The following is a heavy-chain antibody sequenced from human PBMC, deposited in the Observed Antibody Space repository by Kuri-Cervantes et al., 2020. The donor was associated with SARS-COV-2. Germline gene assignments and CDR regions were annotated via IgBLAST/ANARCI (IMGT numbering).Heavy chain of an antibody. CDR1: GYTLTELS. D-gene: IGHD2-15*01. CDR3: ARSEMVVAPGAFDI. J-gene: IGHJ3*02. Sequence: ASVKVSCKVSGYTLTELSMHWVRQAPGKGLEWMGGFDPEDGETIYAQKFQGRVTMTEDTSTDIAYMELSSLRSEDTAVYYCARSEMVVAPGAFDIWGQGTLVTVSS. CDR2: FDPEDGET. V-gene: IGHV1-24*01.